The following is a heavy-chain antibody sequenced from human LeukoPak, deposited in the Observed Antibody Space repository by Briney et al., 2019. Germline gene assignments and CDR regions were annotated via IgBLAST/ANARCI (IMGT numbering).Heavy chain of an antibody. D-gene: IGHD4-17*01. CDR2: IYYSGST. CDR3: ARHPGDGDYGMDV. V-gene: IGHV4-30-4*01. J-gene: IGHJ6*04. Sequence: PSETLSLTCTVSGGSVSSGSYYWSWIRQPPGKGLEWIGYIYYSGSTYYNPSLKSRVSTSVDTSENQFSLKLSSVTAADTAVYYCARHPGDGDYGMDVWGKGTTVTVSS. CDR1: GGSVSSGSYY.